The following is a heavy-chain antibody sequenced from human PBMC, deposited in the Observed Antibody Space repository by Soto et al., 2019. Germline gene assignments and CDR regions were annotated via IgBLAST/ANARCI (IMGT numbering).Heavy chain of an antibody. CDR2: IYNEFT. Sequence: EVQLVESGGGLGQPGGSLRLSCVASGFTVTDIYMNWVRQAPGNGLEWVSVIYNEFTDYADSVRGRFSISTDSSKNALYLQMNSLRAEDSAVYYCVREPRYCSGGSCSIMGDAFDIWGHGTMVTVSS. V-gene: IGHV3-66*01. CDR3: VREPRYCSGGSCSIMGDAFDI. CDR1: GFTVTDIY. D-gene: IGHD2-15*01. J-gene: IGHJ3*02.